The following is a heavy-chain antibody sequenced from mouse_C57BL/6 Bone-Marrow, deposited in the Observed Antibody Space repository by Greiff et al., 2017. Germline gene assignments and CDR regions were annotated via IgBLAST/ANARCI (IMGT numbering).Heavy chain of an antibody. V-gene: IGHV5-6*01. CDR1: GFTFSSYG. Sequence: EVHLVESGGDLVKPGGSLKLSCAASGFTFSSYGMSWVRQTPDKRLEWVATISSGGSYTYYPDSVKGRFTISRDNAKNTLYLQMSSLKSEDTAMYYCARTTPYFDYWGQGTTLTVSS. CDR3: ARTTPYFDY. J-gene: IGHJ2*01. CDR2: ISSGGSYT. D-gene: IGHD1-1*01.